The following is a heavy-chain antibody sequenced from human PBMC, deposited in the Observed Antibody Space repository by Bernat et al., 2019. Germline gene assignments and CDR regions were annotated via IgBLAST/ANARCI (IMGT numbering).Heavy chain of an antibody. D-gene: IGHD6-19*01. V-gene: IGHV3-23*01. CDR1: GFTFSLYA. Sequence: EAQLLESGGGLVEPGGSLRLSCAASGFTFSLYAMAWVRQAPGKGLEWVSGISGSGITTYYADSVKRRFTVSRANSRNTVYLEMSSLTAEDTALYYCAKDEEGSGRDEDAFDIWGHGTMVTVSS. CDR3: AKDEEGSGRDEDAFDI. J-gene: IGHJ3*02. CDR2: ISGSGITT.